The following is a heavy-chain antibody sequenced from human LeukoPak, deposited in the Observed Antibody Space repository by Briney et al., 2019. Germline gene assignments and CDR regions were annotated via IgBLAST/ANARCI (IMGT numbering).Heavy chain of an antibody. D-gene: IGHD3-10*01. J-gene: IGHJ4*02. CDR2: IYYGGST. Sequence: SETLSLTCTVSGASISSGGYYWSWVRQDPGKGLEWIGYIYYGGSTYYNPSLKSRITISVDTSKNQFSLELSSVTAADTAVYFCARADGGVRGYYFDYWRQGIMVTVSS. V-gene: IGHV4-31*03. CDR3: ARADGGVRGYYFDY. CDR1: GASISSGGYY.